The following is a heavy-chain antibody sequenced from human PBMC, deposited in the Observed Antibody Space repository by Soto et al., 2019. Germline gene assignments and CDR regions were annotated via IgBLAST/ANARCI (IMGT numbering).Heavy chain of an antibody. Sequence: VQMVESGGTLVQPGESLRLSCAASGFTFSEYWMSWIRQAPGKGLEWVANIKKAGSEKCSVDSVKGRLIVTRYNDKNSLSLQMNSLRVEDTAVYYCARDGIGGDWNTDFWGQGPLVTVSS. CDR2: IKKAGSEK. D-gene: IGHD2-21*02. J-gene: IGHJ4*02. CDR1: GFTFSEYW. CDR3: ARDGIGGDWNTDF. V-gene: IGHV3-7*01.